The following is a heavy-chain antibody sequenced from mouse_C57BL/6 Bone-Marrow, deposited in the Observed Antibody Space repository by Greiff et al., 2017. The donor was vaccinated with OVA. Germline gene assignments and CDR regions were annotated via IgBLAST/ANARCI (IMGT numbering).Heavy chain of an antibody. Sequence: QVQLKESGAELVRPGTSVKMSCKASGYTFTNYWIGWAKQRPGHGLAWIGDIYPGGGYTNYNEKFKGKATLTADKSSSTAYMQCSSLTSEDSAIYYWARMDYDYDYWYFDVWGTGTTVTVSS. J-gene: IGHJ1*03. CDR1: GYTFTNYW. CDR3: ARMDYDYDYWYFDV. CDR2: IYPGGGYT. D-gene: IGHD2-4*01. V-gene: IGHV1-63*01.